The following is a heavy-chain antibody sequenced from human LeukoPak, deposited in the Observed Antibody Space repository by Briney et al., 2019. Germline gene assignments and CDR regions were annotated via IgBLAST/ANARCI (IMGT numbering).Heavy chain of an antibody. V-gene: IGHV3-33*03. D-gene: IGHD5-24*01. CDR3: ARAFADGYNSSPFDY. CDR1: GFYLGNHG. J-gene: IGHJ4*02. CDR2: IYSDGVNK. Sequence: PGTSLRLSCAASGFYLGNHGMHWVRQAPGKGLEWVAIIYSDGVNKYCADSVKGRFTISRDNAKNSLYLQMNSLRAEDTAVYYCARAFADGYNSSPFDYWGQGTLVTVSS.